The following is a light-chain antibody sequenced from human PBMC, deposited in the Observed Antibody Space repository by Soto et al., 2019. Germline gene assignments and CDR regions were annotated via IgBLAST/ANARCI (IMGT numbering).Light chain of an antibody. Sequence: EIVLTQSPGTLSLSPGERATLSCRASQSLSSSYLAWYQQKPGQAPRLLIYDASSRATGIPHRFSGSGYGTEVILLISRLEPDDVAVYYCQQYGSSRLTFGGGTKVEIK. CDR3: QQYGSSRLT. V-gene: IGKV3-20*01. J-gene: IGKJ4*01. CDR1: QSLSSSY. CDR2: DAS.